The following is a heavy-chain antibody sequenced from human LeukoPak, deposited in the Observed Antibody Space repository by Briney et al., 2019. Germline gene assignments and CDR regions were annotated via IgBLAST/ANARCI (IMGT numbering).Heavy chain of an antibody. Sequence: GGSLRLSCTASGFTFSTSWMTWVRQAEGKGLEWVANINQDGTVKYYMDSVKGRFTISRDNAKNSLYLQMNRLRAEDTAVYYCARERAGWTPEDAFDVWGQGTMVTVS. J-gene: IGHJ3*01. V-gene: IGHV3-7*01. CDR2: INQDGTVK. CDR1: GFTFSTSW. CDR3: ARERAGWTPEDAFDV. D-gene: IGHD3/OR15-3a*01.